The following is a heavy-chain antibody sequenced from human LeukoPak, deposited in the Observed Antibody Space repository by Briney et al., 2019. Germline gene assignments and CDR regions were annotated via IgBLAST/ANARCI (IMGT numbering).Heavy chain of an antibody. CDR3: ARHVGDNSGTLFDY. CDR2: IYPGDSDT. J-gene: IGHJ4*02. D-gene: IGHD3-22*01. Sequence: GASLKISCKGSGSSFTNYWIGWVRQMPGKGLEWMGIIYPGDSDTRYRPSFQGQVTISADKSISTAYLQWSSPKASDTAMYYCARHVGDNSGTLFDYWGQGTLVTVSS. CDR1: GSSFTNYW. V-gene: IGHV5-51*01.